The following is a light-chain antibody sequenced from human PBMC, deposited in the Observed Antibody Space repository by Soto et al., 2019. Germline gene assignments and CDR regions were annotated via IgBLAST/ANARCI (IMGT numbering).Light chain of an antibody. CDR3: GTWDDSMNGYV. CDR2: DNN. J-gene: IGLJ1*01. V-gene: IGLV1-51*01. Sequence: QSVLTQPPSVSAAPGQKVTISCSGSSSNIGNNYVSWYQQVPGTAPKLLIYDNNKRPSGIPDRFSGSKSGTSATLGITGLQNGDEADYYCGTWDDSMNGYVFGTGTKVT. CDR1: SSNIGNNY.